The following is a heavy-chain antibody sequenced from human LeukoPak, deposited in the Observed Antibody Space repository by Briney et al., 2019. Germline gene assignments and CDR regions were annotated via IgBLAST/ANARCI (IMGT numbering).Heavy chain of an antibody. CDR1: GGTFSSYA. CDR3: ARDGDYVWGSYRLGGYYFDY. D-gene: IGHD3-16*02. CDR2: IIPIFGTA. V-gene: IGHV1-69*13. Sequence: ASVKVSCKASGGTFSSYAISWVRQAPGQGLEWMGGIIPIFGTANYAQKFQGRVTITEDESTSTAYMELSSLRSEDTAVYYCARDGDYVWGSYRLGGYYFDYWGQGTLVTVSS. J-gene: IGHJ4*02.